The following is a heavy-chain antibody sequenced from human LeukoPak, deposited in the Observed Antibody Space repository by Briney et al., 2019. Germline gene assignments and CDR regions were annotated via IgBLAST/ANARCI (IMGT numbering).Heavy chain of an antibody. J-gene: IGHJ4*02. V-gene: IGHV3-48*03. CDR1: GFTFSSYW. CDR2: ISSSGGTI. Sequence: PGGSLRLSCAASGFTFSSYWMNWARQAPGKGLEWVSYISSSGGTIHYADSVKGRFTISRDNAKNSLYLQMNSLRAEDTAVYYCWGSTSSNFDYWGQGTLVTVSS. CDR3: WGSTSSNFDY. D-gene: IGHD2-2*01.